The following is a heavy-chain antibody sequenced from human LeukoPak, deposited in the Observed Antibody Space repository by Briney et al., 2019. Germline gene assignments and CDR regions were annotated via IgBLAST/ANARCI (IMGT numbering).Heavy chain of an antibody. V-gene: IGHV3-33*08. CDR3: ARSGGDFYDSSGYGVIDH. Sequence: QPGGSLRLSCAASGFTLNTCAMSWVRQAPGKGLEWVAAIWYDGSNKYQRDSLKGRFTISRDNSRSTLYLRMNSLRVEDTAVYYCARSGGDFYDSSGYGVIDHWGRGTLATVSS. CDR1: GFTLNTCA. D-gene: IGHD3-22*01. CDR2: IWYDGSNK. J-gene: IGHJ4*02.